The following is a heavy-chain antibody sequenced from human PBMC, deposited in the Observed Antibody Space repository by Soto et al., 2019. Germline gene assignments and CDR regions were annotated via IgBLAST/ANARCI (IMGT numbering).Heavy chain of an antibody. CDR1: GCTFSSYT. Sequence: SVKVSCKASGCTFSSYTISWVRQAPGQGLEWMGRIIPILGIANYAQKFQGRVTITADKSTSTAYMELSSLRSEDTAVYYCASPLGYCSSTSCHGAFDIWGQGTMVTVSS. CDR2: IIPILGIA. D-gene: IGHD2-2*01. CDR3: ASPLGYCSSTSCHGAFDI. J-gene: IGHJ3*02. V-gene: IGHV1-69*02.